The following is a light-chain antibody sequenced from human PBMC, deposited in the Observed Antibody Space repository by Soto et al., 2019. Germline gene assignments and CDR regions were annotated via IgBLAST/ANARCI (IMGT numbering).Light chain of an antibody. J-gene: IGLJ2*01. V-gene: IGLV1-51*01. CDR3: GSWDTSLSGII. Sequence: QSVLTQPPSVSAAPGQKVTFSCSGGSFNIGDNYVSWYQQLPGTAPKLLIYDNNKRPSGIPDRFSGSKSGTSATLDISGLQTGDEADYYCGSWDTSLSGIIFGGGTKLTVL. CDR1: SFNIGDNY. CDR2: DNN.